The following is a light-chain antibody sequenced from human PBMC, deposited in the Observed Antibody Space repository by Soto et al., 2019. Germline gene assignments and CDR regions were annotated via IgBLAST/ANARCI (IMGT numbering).Light chain of an antibody. V-gene: IGKV3-15*01. CDR2: GVY. Sequence: EIVMMQSPATLSVSPGESVTLSCRASQLFSSNLAWYQHKPGQAPRLLIYGVYTRDTGVPDRFSGSASGTEFTLTIRSLQSEDFAVYYCKQYNNWPRTFGQGTRLEIK. CDR1: QLFSSN. CDR3: KQYNNWPRT. J-gene: IGKJ5*01.